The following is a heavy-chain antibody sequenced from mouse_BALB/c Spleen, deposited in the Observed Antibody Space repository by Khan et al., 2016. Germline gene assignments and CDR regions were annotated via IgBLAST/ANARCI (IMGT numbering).Heavy chain of an antibody. V-gene: IGHV2-6-7*01. CDR3: ASYYDYVGGFAY. CDR2: IWGAGST. J-gene: IGHJ3*01. Sequence: QVQLKESGPGLVAPSQSLSITSTVSGFSITGFAVNWVRQPPGKGLEWLGVIWGAGSTDYDSALKSRLSISKDDSKSQVFLKMNSLQPDDTARYYGASYYDYVGGFAYWGQGTLVTVSA. D-gene: IGHD2-4*01. CDR1: GFSITGFA.